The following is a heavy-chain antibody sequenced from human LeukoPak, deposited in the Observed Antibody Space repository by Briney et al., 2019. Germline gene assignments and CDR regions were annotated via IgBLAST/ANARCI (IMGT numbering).Heavy chain of an antibody. V-gene: IGHV4-39*01. D-gene: IGHD3-9*01. CDR3: ARHLRREALTSSHFDY. CDR2: IFYSGTT. CDR1: GGPISTSSYY. Sequence: SSETLSLTCAVSGGPISTSSYYWDWIRQSPGKGLEWIGSIFYSGTTYYNPSFTSRLTMSVDTSKNQFSLKLNSVTAADTAVYYCARHLRREALTSSHFDYWGQGTLVTVSS. J-gene: IGHJ4*02.